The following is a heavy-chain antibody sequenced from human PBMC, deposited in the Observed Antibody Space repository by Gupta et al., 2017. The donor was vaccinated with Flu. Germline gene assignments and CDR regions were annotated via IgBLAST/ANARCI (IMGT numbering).Heavy chain of an antibody. Sequence: QVQLQESVAGLVKPSYTLSLTCPVPGGSIHGYSCGWIRQPPGKGLEWIGYIYYSGRTKYNPSLKSRVAMSVDTSQNHFSLKMNSVTAADTAVYYCARYDSGGYSLEYWGQGTLVTVSS. CDR3: ARYDSGGYSLEY. J-gene: IGHJ4*02. CDR1: GGSIHGYS. CDR2: IYYSGRT. V-gene: IGHV4-59*07. D-gene: IGHD3-22*01.